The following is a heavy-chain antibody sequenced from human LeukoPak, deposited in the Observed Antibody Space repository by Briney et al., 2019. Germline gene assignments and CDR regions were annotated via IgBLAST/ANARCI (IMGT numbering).Heavy chain of an antibody. D-gene: IGHD3-22*01. CDR3: ARGLRSSYYYDSSGHSFDY. J-gene: IGHJ4*02. CDR2: INPDSGGT. Sequence: ASVKVSCKASGGTFSSCAISWLRQAPGQGLEWMGWINPDSGGTNYAQKFQGRVTMTRDTSISTVYMELSSLRSEDTAVYYCARGLRSSYYYDSSGHSFDYWGQGTLVTVSS. V-gene: IGHV1-2*02. CDR1: GGTFSSCA.